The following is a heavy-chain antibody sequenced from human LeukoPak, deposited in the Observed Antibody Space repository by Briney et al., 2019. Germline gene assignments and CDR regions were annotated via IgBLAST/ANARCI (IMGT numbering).Heavy chain of an antibody. CDR1: GGSISSSSYY. Sequence: SETLSLTCTVSGGSISSSSYYWGWGRQPRGRGVEWIESMYYSGSTYYNPARKSRVTIAVNTAKNEFSLKLSSVTAADTAVYYCARISSYDFWSGYHDYYYYGMDVWGQGTTVTVSS. CDR3: ARISSYDFWSGYHDYYYYGMDV. CDR2: MYYSGST. D-gene: IGHD3-3*01. J-gene: IGHJ6*02. V-gene: IGHV4-39*01.